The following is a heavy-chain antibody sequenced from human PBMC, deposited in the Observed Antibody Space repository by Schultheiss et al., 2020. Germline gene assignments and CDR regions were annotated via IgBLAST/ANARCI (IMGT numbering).Heavy chain of an antibody. D-gene: IGHD6-13*01. Sequence: SGPTLVKPTQTLTLTCTFSGFSLSTSGMCVGWIRQPPGKALEWLALIYWDDDKRFSPSLKSRFSITKDTSKNQVVLTMTNMDPVDSATYYCAHATMYSSSWYPSFDYWGQGTLVTVSS. CDR1: GFSLSTSGMC. CDR3: AHATMYSSSWYPSFDY. CDR2: IYWDDDK. J-gene: IGHJ4*02. V-gene: IGHV2-5*02.